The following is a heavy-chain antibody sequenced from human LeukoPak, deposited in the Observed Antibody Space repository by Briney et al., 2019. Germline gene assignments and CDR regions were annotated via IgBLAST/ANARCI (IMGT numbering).Heavy chain of an antibody. CDR3: ARAYYGSGSPMGPFDY. CDR1: GGSISSYY. D-gene: IGHD3-10*01. J-gene: IGHJ4*02. CDR2: IYYSGST. Sequence: SETLSLTCTVSGGSISSYYWSWIRQPPGKGLEWIGYIYYSGSTNYNPSLKSRVTISVDTSKNQFSLKLSSVTAADTAVYYCARAYYGSGSPMGPFDYWGQGTLVTVSP. V-gene: IGHV4-59*01.